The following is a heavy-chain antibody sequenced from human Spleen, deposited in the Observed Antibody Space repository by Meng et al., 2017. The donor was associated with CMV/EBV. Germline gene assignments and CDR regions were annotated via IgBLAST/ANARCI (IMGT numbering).Heavy chain of an antibody. CDR2: LYSSGDT. V-gene: IGHV3-66*01. CDR1: GFTVSNNY. Sequence: SCAASGFTVSNNYMTWVRQAPGKGLEWVSLLYSSGDTSYADSVKGRFTISRDNSKNTLYLHMNNLRADDTALYYCARERYDYVHYFDLWGQGALVTVSS. D-gene: IGHD3-16*01. CDR3: ARERYDYVHYFDL. J-gene: IGHJ4*02.